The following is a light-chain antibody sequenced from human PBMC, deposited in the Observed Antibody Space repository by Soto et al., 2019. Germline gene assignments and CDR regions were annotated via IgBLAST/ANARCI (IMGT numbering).Light chain of an antibody. CDR2: DAS. CDR3: QQRTHWLS. CDR1: QNVRTF. V-gene: IGKV3-11*01. J-gene: IGKJ4*01. Sequence: EVVMSQSPDTLSVSPGERATLSCRASQNVRTFLAWYQQRPGQAPRLLIYDASNRATGIPARFSGSGSGTDFTLTISSLEPEDFAVYYCQQRTHWLSFGGGTKVDIK.